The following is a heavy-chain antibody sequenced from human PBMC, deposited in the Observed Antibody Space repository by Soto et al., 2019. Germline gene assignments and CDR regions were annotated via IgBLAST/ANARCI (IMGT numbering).Heavy chain of an antibody. Sequence: QVQLVQSGAEVKKPGASVKVSCKASGYTFTTYGISWVRQAPGQGLEWMGWISAYNGNTNYAQKLKGRVTMTTETATSTAYMERRSLRSDDTAAFYCARDPMTGYLQFDYWGQGTLVTVSS. CDR2: ISAYNGNT. CDR1: GYTFTTYG. V-gene: IGHV1-18*01. J-gene: IGHJ4*02. D-gene: IGHD3-9*01. CDR3: ARDPMTGYLQFDY.